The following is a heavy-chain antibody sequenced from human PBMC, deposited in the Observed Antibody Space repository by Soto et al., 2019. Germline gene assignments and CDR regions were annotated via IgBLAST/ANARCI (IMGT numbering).Heavy chain of an antibody. D-gene: IGHD6-13*01. CDR1: GFTVSNNY. CDR2: IYSGVST. J-gene: IGHJ4*02. CDR3: ARDPPGIAASGGGG. V-gene: IGHV3-53*01. Sequence: EVQLVESGGGLIQPGGSLRLSCAASGFTVSNNYMRWVRQAPGKGLEWVSLIYSGVSTHYADSVKGRFTISRDNSKNTLYLQMNSLRVEDTAVYYCARDPPGIAASGGGGWGQGTLVTVSS.